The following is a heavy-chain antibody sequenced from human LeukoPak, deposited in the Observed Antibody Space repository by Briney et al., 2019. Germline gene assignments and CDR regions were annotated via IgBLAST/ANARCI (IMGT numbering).Heavy chain of an antibody. Sequence: PGGSLRLSCVASGFTFSSYSMNWVRQAPGKGLEWFSSISDSSGHMFYADSVKGRFTISRDNAKNSLYLQMNSLRAEDTAVYYCTRDFSIRESYTLGYWGQGTLVTVSS. V-gene: IGHV3-21*01. J-gene: IGHJ4*02. D-gene: IGHD2-2*02. CDR1: GFTFSSYS. CDR2: ISDSSGHM. CDR3: TRDFSIRESYTLGY.